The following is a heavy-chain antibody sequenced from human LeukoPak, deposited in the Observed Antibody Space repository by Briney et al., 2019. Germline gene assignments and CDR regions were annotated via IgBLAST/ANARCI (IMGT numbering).Heavy chain of an antibody. J-gene: IGHJ6*03. Sequence: GESLKISCKGSGYSFTSYWIGGGRRRPGKGREGRGIIYPGDSDTRYSPSFQGQVTISADKSISTAYLQWSSLKASDTAIYYCARQGAAGKYYYYYMDVWGKGTTVTVSS. CDR3: ARQGAAGKYYYYYMDV. CDR1: GYSFTSYW. V-gene: IGHV5-51*01. CDR2: IYPGDSDT. D-gene: IGHD6-13*01.